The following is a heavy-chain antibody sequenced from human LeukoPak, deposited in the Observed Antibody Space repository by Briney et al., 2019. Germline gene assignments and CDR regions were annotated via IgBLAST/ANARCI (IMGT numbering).Heavy chain of an antibody. V-gene: IGHV3-23*01. CDR2: ISPSGDIS. Sequence: GGSLRLSCAASGFTFDDYGMSWVRQAPGKGLEWVSGISPSGDISYYADSVKGRFTISRDNSKNTLYLEVISLTAEDTAVYYCAKDDAWLRFGEWSQGTLVTVSS. D-gene: IGHD3-10*01. CDR3: AKDDAWLRFGE. J-gene: IGHJ4*02. CDR1: GFTFDDYG.